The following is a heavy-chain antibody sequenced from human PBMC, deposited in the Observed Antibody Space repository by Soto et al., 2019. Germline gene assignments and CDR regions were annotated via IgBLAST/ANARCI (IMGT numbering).Heavy chain of an antibody. CDR3: ARDYYYDMPNY. CDR1: GYTFTSYA. J-gene: IGHJ4*02. D-gene: IGHD3-22*01. CDR2: INAGNGNT. V-gene: IGHV1-3*01. Sequence: ASVKVSCKASGYTFTSYAIHWVRQAPGQRLEWMGWINAGNGNTKYSQKFQGSVTITRDTSASTAYMELSSLRSEDTAVYYCARDYYYDMPNYWGQGTLVTVSS.